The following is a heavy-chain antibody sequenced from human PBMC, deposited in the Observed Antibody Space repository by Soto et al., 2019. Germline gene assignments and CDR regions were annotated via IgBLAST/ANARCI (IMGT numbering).Heavy chain of an antibody. Sequence: QVQLVQSGAELRKPGASVKVSCQTFGYSFSYYGVSWVRQAPGQGLEWMGWINPYNGNRNYAQKFEDRVTMTAAASTTTLYLELRSLKSDDTAIYYCARDRLRGFDSSGFYSWGQGTLVTVSS. CDR3: ARDRLRGFDSSGFYS. CDR1: GYSFSYYG. CDR2: INPYNGNR. D-gene: IGHD3-22*01. J-gene: IGHJ4*02. V-gene: IGHV1-18*04.